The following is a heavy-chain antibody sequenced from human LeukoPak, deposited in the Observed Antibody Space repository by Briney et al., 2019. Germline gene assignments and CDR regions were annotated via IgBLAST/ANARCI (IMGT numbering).Heavy chain of an antibody. V-gene: IGHV3-23*01. D-gene: IGHD3-22*01. Sequence: GGSLRLSCAASGFTFSSYAMSWVRQAPGKGLEWVSAISGSGGSTYYADSVKGRFTISRDKSKNTLYLQMNSLRAEDTAVYYCARGSYYYDSSETYFQHWGQGTQVTVSS. CDR3: ARGSYYYDSSETYFQH. CDR2: ISGSGGST. J-gene: IGHJ1*01. CDR1: GFTFSSYA.